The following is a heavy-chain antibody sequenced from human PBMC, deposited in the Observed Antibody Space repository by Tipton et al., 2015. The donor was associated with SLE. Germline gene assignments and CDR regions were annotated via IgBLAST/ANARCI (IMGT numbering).Heavy chain of an antibody. CDR2: IKSKTDGGTT. CDR3: TSRPVTGSLDY. J-gene: IGHJ4*01. CDR1: GFTFSNAW. D-gene: IGHD3-10*01. V-gene: IGHV3-15*01. Sequence: SLRLSCAASGFTFSNAWMSWVRQAPGKGLEWVGRIKSKTDGGTTDYAAPVKGRFTISRDDSKNTLYLQMNSLKTEDTTVYYGTSRPVTGSLDYWGHATRVTVSS.